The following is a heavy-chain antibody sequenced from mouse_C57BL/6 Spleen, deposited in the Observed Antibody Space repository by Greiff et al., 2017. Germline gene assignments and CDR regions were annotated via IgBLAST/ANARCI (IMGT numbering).Heavy chain of an antibody. CDR3: ANHCYASNYFDN. J-gene: IGHJ2*01. D-gene: IGHD1-1*01. V-gene: IGHV1-81*01. Sequence: QVQLQQSGAELARPGASVKLSCKASGYTFTSYGISWVKQRPGQGLEWIGEIYPRNGNPYYNEKFQGKATLTADKSSSTAYMELRSLTCEYSAVEFGANHCYASNYFDNWGQGTTLTVSS. CDR2: IYPRNGNP. CDR1: GYTFTSYG.